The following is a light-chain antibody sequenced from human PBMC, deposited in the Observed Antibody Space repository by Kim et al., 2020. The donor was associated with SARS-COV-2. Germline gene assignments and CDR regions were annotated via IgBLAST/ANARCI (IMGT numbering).Light chain of an antibody. CDR1: QSVTSRY. CDR2: AVS. Sequence: SPGGVATPYCRASQSVTSRYLAWYQQKRGQPPRILIYAVSNRAGGIPDRFSGSGSGTDFTLTISRLEPEDFAVYYCHHYGGSPETFGQGTKVDIK. V-gene: IGKV3-20*01. CDR3: HHYGGSPET. J-gene: IGKJ1*01.